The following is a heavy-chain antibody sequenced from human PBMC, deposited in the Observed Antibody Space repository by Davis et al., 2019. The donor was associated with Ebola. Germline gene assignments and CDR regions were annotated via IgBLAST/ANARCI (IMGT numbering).Heavy chain of an antibody. Sequence: AASVKVSCKTSGYMFKNYAITWVRQAPGQGLEWMGWISGYNGNTKYAEKFQGRVTMTTDTSTGTAYMELRSLRSDDTAVYFCARTSIVGTTTTASDIWGQGTKVTVSS. V-gene: IGHV1-18*04. CDR1: GYMFKNYA. J-gene: IGHJ3*02. CDR2: ISGYNGNT. CDR3: ARTSIVGTTTTASDI. D-gene: IGHD1-26*01.